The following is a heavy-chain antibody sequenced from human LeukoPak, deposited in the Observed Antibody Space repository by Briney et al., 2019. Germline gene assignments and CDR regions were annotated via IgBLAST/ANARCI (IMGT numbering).Heavy chain of an antibody. J-gene: IGHJ3*02. Sequence: SETLSLTCTVSGGSISSYYWSWIRQPAGKGLEWIGRIYTSVSTNYNPSLKSRVTMSVDTSKNQFSLKLSSVTAADTAVYYCARSPLDYYGSGSYYNDAFDIWGQGTMVTVSS. V-gene: IGHV4-4*07. CDR2: IYTSVST. CDR3: ARSPLDYYGSGSYYNDAFDI. CDR1: GGSISSYY. D-gene: IGHD3-10*01.